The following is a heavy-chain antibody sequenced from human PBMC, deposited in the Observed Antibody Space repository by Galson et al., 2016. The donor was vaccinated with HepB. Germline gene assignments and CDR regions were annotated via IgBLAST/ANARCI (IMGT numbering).Heavy chain of an antibody. D-gene: IGHD3-16*02. J-gene: IGHJ1*01. CDR3: ARGSYGGLEDLSFYFQH. Sequence: TLSLTCAVYGGSFSGYYWSWIRQPPGKGLEWIGEINHSGSTNYNPPLKSRVTISTDTSKKQFSLKMTSVTAADTAVYYWARGSYGGLEDLSFYFQHWGQGTLVTVSS. V-gene: IGHV4-34*01. CDR1: GGSFSGYY. CDR2: INHSGST.